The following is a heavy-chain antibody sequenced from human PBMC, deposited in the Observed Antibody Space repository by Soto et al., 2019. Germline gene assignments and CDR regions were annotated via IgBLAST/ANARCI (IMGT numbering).Heavy chain of an antibody. Sequence: GGSLRLSCSASGFAFRTYWMSWVRQAPGKGLEGVANIKPDGSEKPYADSVKGRFTISRDNAKNSLYLQMSSLRAEDTAVYYCARRRIMLFAPHLDVWSQGTTVTVSS. J-gene: IGHJ6*02. V-gene: IGHV3-7*01. CDR1: GFAFRTYW. CDR2: IKPDGSEK. D-gene: IGHD2-8*01. CDR3: ARRRIMLFAPHLDV.